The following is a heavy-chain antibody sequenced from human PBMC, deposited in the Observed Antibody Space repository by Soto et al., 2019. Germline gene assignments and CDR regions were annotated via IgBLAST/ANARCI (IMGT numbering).Heavy chain of an antibody. CDR2: LYDVDGS. CDR3: ASWHEREHAYDV. Sequence: GGSLRLSCAAFGLTVSGKKYVAWVRQAPGRGLEWVSALYDVDGSFYADSVKGRFTTSSDSSKTTVYLQMNGLRPDDTAVYYCASWHEREHAYDVWGQGTTVTVSS. J-gene: IGHJ3*01. CDR1: GLTVSGKKY. V-gene: IGHV3-53*01. D-gene: IGHD1-1*01.